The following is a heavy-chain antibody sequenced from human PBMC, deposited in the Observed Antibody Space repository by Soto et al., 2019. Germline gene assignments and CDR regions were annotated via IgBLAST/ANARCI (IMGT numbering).Heavy chain of an antibody. J-gene: IGHJ4*02. V-gene: IGHV3-48*01. Sequence: GGSLRLSCAASGFTFSSYSMNWVRQAPGKGLEWVSYISSSSSTIYYADSVKGRFTISRDNSENTLYLQMNSLRAEDTAVYYCAKLLDVVAAPYFDYWGQGTLVTVSS. D-gene: IGHD2-15*01. CDR3: AKLLDVVAAPYFDY. CDR1: GFTFSSYS. CDR2: ISSSSSTI.